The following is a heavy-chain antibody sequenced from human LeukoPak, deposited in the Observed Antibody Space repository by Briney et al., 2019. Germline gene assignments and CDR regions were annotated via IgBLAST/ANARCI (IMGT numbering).Heavy chain of an antibody. CDR2: INPNSGGT. J-gene: IGHJ4*02. D-gene: IGHD3-16*02. CDR3: ARFRVWGSYRNDYYFDY. V-gene: IGHV1-2*02. CDR1: GYTFTGYY. Sequence: GASVKVSCKASGYTFTGYYMHWVRQAPGQGLEWMGWINPNSGGTNYAQKFQGRVTMTRDTSISTAYMELSRLRSDDTAVYYCARFRVWGSYRNDYYFDYWGQGTLVTVSS.